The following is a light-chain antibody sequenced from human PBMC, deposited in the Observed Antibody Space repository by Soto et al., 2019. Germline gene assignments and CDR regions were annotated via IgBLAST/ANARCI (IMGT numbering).Light chain of an antibody. J-gene: IGKJ1*01. CDR1: QSVSSSY. V-gene: IGKV3-20*01. Sequence: EIVMTQSPATLSVSPGERVTLSCRASQSVSSSYLAWYQQKPGQAPRLLFYGASNRATAIPDRFSGSGFGTDFTLTITRLEPEDFAVYYCQQYGDSPQTFGPGTKVDIK. CDR2: GAS. CDR3: QQYGDSPQT.